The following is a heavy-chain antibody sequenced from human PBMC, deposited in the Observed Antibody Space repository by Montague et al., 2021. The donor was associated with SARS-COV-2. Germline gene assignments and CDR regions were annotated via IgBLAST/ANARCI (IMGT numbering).Heavy chain of an antibody. J-gene: IGHJ4*02. CDR3: VRDTGSAQAGFDA. D-gene: IGHD4-17*01. CDR2: TNYRSKWTS. Sequence: CAISGDSVWSNTAAWNWIRQSSSGGLEWLGRTNYRSKWTSDYATSVEGRISIDPDTSKNQFFLHLRSVTPEGTGVYYCVRDTGSAQAGFDAWGQGTLVTVSS. V-gene: IGHV6-1*01. CDR1: GDSVWSNTAA.